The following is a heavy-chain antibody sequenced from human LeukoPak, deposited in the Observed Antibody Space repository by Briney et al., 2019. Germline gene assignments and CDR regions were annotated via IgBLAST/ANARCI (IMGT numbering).Heavy chain of an antibody. D-gene: IGHD3-22*01. CDR1: GGSISSYY. Sequence: PSETLSLTCTVSGGSISSYYLSWIRQPPGQGLEWIGYIYYSGSTNYNPSPKSRVTISVDTSKNQFSLKLSSVTAADTAVYYCASYTYYYDSSGYPAWGQGTLVTVSS. J-gene: IGHJ4*02. CDR3: ASYTYYYDSSGYPA. V-gene: IGHV4-59*01. CDR2: IYYSGST.